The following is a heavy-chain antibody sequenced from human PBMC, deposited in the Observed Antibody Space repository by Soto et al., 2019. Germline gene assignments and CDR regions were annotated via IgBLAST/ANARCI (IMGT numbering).Heavy chain of an antibody. CDR1: GVTFSSYA. D-gene: IGHD1-26*01. CDR2: IIPIFGTA. Sequence: SVKVSCKASGVTFSSYAISWGRQAPGQGLEWMGGIIPIFGTANYAQKFQGRVTITADESTSTAYMELSSLRSEDTAVYYCATASVSGSHSRYYYGMDVWGQGTTVTVSS. J-gene: IGHJ6*02. CDR3: ATASVSGSHSRYYYGMDV. V-gene: IGHV1-69*13.